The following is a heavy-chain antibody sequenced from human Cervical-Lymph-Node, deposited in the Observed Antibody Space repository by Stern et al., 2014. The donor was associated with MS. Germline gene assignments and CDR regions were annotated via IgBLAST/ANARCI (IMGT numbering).Heavy chain of an antibody. CDR2: TSSDGSEN. CDR1: GFSFSHYG. D-gene: IGHD3-10*01. CDR3: ATTWGVTEGGYYFDY. J-gene: IGHJ4*02. V-gene: IGHV3-30*03. Sequence: QVQLVQSGGDVVQPGRSLRLSCAASGFSFSHYGMNWVRQAPGKGLEWVAVTSSDGSENYYGDSVKGRFTISRDNSKNTVFLQMNSLRPEDTAVYYCATTWGVTEGGYYFDYWGQGTLVTVSS.